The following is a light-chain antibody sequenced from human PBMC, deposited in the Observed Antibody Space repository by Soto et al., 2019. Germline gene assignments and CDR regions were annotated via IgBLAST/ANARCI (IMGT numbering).Light chain of an antibody. V-gene: IGKV1-5*01. CDR3: QQYNSYWT. CDR1: QSISSW. J-gene: IGKJ1*01. CDR2: DAS. Sequence: DIQMTQSPSTLSASVGDRVTITCRASQSISSWLAWYQQKPGKAPKLLIYDASSLESGVPSRFSGSGSGTEFPLTISSQQPDDVATYYYQQYNSYWTFGQGTKVEIK.